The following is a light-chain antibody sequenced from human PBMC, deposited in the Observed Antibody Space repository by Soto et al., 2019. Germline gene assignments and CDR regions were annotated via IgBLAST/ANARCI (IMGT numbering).Light chain of an antibody. CDR2: AAS. CDR1: QRISSNY. CDR3: QDYGSSPQT. Sequence: IVLTQSPGTLSLSPGERATLSFRASQRISSNYLGWYQQKPGQAPRLLIYAASSRATGIPDRFSGSGSGTDFTLTISRLEPEDFAVYYCQDYGSSPQTFGQGTKVDIK. J-gene: IGKJ1*01. V-gene: IGKV3-20*01.